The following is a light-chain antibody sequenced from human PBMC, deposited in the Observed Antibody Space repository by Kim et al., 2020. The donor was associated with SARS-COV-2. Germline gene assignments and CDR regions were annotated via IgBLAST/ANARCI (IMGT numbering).Light chain of an antibody. Sequence: DIQMTQSPSTLSVSVGDRVTITCRASQSISTSLAWYQQKAGKAPRLLIYKTSSLESGVPSRFSGSGSGTEFILTISSLQPDDFATYYCQEYNSYSGTFGQGTKVDIK. J-gene: IGKJ1*01. CDR3: QEYNSYSGT. CDR1: QSISTS. CDR2: KTS. V-gene: IGKV1-5*03.